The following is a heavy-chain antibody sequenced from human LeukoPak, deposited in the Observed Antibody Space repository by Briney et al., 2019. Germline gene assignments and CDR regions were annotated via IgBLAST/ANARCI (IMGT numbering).Heavy chain of an antibody. V-gene: IGHV3-53*05. CDR2: IYDDGRS. CDR1: GFTVSTTL. Sequence: GGSLRLTCTVSGFTVSTTLMDWVRQAPGEGLEWVSVIYDDGRSVYADSVRGRFTISRETSKNMVDLQMNSLRVEDSAVYFCARDRAGTQSWVEFDLWGQGTLVTVSS. J-gene: IGHJ5*02. CDR3: ARDRAGTQSWVEFDL. D-gene: IGHD3-10*01.